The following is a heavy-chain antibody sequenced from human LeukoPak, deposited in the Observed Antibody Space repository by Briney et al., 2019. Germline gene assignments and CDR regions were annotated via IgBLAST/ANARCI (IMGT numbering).Heavy chain of an antibody. V-gene: IGHV1-18*01. D-gene: IGHD1-26*01. CDR2: IRTDNGNT. CDR1: GYAFTNYG. J-gene: IGHJ4*02. CDR3: ARSIVGVRKRNDY. Sequence: GASVKVSCKASGYAFTNYGISWVRQAPGQGLEWMGWIRTDNGNTDYAQKFQGRVTMTTDTSTSTAYMELTSLTSEDSAVYYCARSIVGVRKRNDYWGQGTLVTVSS.